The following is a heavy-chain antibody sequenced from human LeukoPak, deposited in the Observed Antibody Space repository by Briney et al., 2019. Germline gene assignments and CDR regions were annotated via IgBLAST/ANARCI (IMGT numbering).Heavy chain of an antibody. D-gene: IGHD1-7*01. V-gene: IGHV1-69*04. CDR3: AREGRTGTGDY. CDR1: GGTFSSYA. CDR2: IIPMLGTV. Sequence: ASVKVSCKASGGTFSSYAINWVRQAPGQGLEWMGRIIPMLGTVNYAQKFQGRVTIIADKFTSTAYMELSSLRSEDTAMYYCAREGRTGTGDYWGQGTLVTVSS. J-gene: IGHJ4*02.